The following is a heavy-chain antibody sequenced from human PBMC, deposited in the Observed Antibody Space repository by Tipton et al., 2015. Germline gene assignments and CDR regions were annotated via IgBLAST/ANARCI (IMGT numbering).Heavy chain of an antibody. CDR1: GGSISSYY. D-gene: IGHD5-24*01. Sequence: TLSLICTVSGGSISSYYWSWIRQPPGKGLEWIGFIYYSGNTKYNPSLKSRVTMSVDTSKNQFSLRLTSVTAADTAVYYCARDLEHGMDVWGHGTTVTVSS. V-gene: IGHV4-59*01. J-gene: IGHJ6*02. CDR3: ARDLEHGMDV. CDR2: IYYSGNT.